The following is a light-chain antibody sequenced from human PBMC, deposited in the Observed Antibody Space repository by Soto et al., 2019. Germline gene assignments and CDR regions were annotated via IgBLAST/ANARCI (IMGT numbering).Light chain of an antibody. J-gene: IGLJ1*01. CDR2: GNS. CDR1: SSNIGAGYD. Sequence: QSVLTQPPSVSGAPGQRVTISCTGSSSNIGAGYDVHWYQQRPGTAPKLLIYGNSNRPSGVPDRFSGSKSGTSASLAITGLQAEDEADYYCQSYDSSLSLFGTGTKVTVL. CDR3: QSYDSSLSL. V-gene: IGLV1-40*01.